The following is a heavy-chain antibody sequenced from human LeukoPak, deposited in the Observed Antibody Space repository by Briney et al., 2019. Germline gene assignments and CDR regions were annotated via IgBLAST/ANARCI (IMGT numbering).Heavy chain of an antibody. J-gene: IGHJ3*02. CDR3: ARGGITIFGVVGDAFDI. CDR2: ISSSSSYI. CDR1: GFTFRKYW. Sequence: GGSLRLSCAASGFTFRKYWLHWVRQAPGKGLEWVSSISSSSSYIYYADSVKGRFTISRDNAKNSLYLQMNSLRAEDTAVYYCARGGITIFGVVGDAFDIWGQGTMVTVSS. V-gene: IGHV3-21*01. D-gene: IGHD3-3*01.